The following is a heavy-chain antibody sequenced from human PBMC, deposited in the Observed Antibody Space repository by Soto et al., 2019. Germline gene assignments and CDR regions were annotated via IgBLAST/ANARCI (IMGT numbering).Heavy chain of an antibody. D-gene: IGHD3-22*01. CDR3: ARGGYYDSSGYSPYYWFDP. CDR1: GGTFSSYA. Sequence: SVKVSCKASGGTFSSYAISWMRQAPGQGLEWMGGIIPIFGTANYAQKFQGRVTITADESTSTAYMELSSLRSEDTAVYYCARGGYYDSSGYSPYYWFDPWGQGTLVTVSS. J-gene: IGHJ5*02. V-gene: IGHV1-69*13. CDR2: IIPIFGTA.